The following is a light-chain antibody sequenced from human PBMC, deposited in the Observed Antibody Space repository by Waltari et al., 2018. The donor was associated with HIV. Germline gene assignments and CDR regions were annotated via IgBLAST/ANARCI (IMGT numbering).Light chain of an antibody. CDR1: SSDVGAYNY. Sequence: QSALTPPPSASGSPGQSVTISCTGTSSDVGAYNYVSWFQQHPGKAPKLMIYDVTKRPAGVPDLFSGSKSGDTASLTVSGLQAEDEADYYCASHAGSKDVFGGGTRLTVL. J-gene: IGLJ2*01. CDR2: DVT. V-gene: IGLV2-8*01. CDR3: ASHAGSKDV.